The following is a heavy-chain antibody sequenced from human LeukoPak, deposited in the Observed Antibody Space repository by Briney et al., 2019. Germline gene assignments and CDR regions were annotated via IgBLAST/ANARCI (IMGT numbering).Heavy chain of an antibody. J-gene: IGHJ4*02. CDR1: GGSMSPYH. CDR2: IYYSGST. V-gene: IGHV4-59*12. CDR3: AREDFWSGYFLLNY. D-gene: IGHD3-3*01. Sequence: SETLSLTCTVSGGSMSPYHWGWIRQPPGKGLEWTGYIYYSGSTNYNPPFKSRVTMSVDTSKNQFSLKLSSVTAADTAVYYCAREDFWSGYFLLNYWGQGTLVTVSS.